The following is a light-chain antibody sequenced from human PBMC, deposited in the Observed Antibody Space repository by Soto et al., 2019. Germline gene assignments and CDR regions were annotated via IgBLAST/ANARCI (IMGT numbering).Light chain of an antibody. J-gene: IGKJ4*01. Sequence: DIQMTQSPSTLSASVGDRVTITCRASQSIRSWLAWYQQKPGKAPRLLIYKASSLESGVPSRFSGSGSGTEFTLTISSLQPDDSATYYCQQYDSYCTFGGGTK. CDR2: KAS. V-gene: IGKV1-5*03. CDR3: QQYDSYCT. CDR1: QSIRSW.